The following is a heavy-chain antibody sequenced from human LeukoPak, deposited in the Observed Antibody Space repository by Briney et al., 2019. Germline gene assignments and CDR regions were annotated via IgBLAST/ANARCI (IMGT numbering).Heavy chain of an antibody. V-gene: IGHV3-64*01. CDR2: ISSNGGST. Sequence: GGSLRLSCAASGFTFSSYAMHWVRQAPGKGLEYVSAISSNGGSTYYANSVKGRFTISRDNSKNTLYLQMGSLRAEDMAVYYCARGDSSSWQTGFDYWGQGTLVTVSS. D-gene: IGHD6-13*01. CDR3: ARGDSSSWQTGFDY. J-gene: IGHJ4*02. CDR1: GFTFSSYA.